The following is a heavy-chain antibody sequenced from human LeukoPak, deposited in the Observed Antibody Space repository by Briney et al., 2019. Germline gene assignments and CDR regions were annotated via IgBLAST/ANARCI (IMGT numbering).Heavy chain of an antibody. V-gene: IGHV3-11*04. CDR3: ARLPAYCSSTSCYYDY. D-gene: IGHD2-2*01. Sequence: PGGSLRLSCAASGFTFSDYYMSWIRQAPGEGLEWVSYISSSGSTIYYADSVKGRFTISRDNAKNSLFLQMNSLRAEDTAVYYCARLPAYCSSTSCYYDYWGQGTLVTVSS. CDR2: ISSSGSTI. J-gene: IGHJ4*02. CDR1: GFTFSDYY.